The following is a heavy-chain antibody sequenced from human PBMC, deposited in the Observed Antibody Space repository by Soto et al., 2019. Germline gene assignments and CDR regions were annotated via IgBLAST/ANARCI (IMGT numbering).Heavy chain of an antibody. J-gene: IGHJ5*02. CDR1: GGSISSGGYY. CDR3: ARDSGEYDFWSGYYLGWFDP. D-gene: IGHD3-3*01. CDR2: IYYSGST. Sequence: SETLSLTCTVSGGSISSGGYYWSWIRQHPGKGLEWIGYIYYSGSTYYNPSLKSRVTISVDTSKNQFSLKLSSVTAADTAVYYCARDSGEYDFWSGYYLGWFDPWGQGTLVTVPQ. V-gene: IGHV4-31*03.